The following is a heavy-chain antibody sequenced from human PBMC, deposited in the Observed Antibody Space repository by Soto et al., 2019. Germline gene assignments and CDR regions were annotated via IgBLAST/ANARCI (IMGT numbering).Heavy chain of an antibody. CDR3: ARSGDTHAFDI. CDR1: GGSFSGYY. CDR2: INHSGST. V-gene: IGHV4-34*01. Sequence: QVQLQQWGAGLLKPSETLSLTCAVYGGSFSGYYWSWIRQPPGKGLEWIGEINHSGSTNYNPSLKSRVTISVDTSKKQFSLKLSSVTAADTAVYYCARSGDTHAFDIWGQGTMVTVSS. J-gene: IGHJ3*02. D-gene: IGHD1-26*01.